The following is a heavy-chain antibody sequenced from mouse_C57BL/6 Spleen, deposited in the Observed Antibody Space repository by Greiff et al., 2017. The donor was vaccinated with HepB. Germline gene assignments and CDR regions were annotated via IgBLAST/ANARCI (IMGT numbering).Heavy chain of an antibody. Sequence: EVQLQQSGPELVKPGASVKISCKASGYTFTDYYMNWVKQSHGKSLEWIGDINPNNGGTSYNQKFKGKATLTVDKSSSTAYMELRSLTSEDSAVYYCARGDEGFDYWGQGTTLTVSS. CDR2: INPNNGGT. CDR1: GYTFTDYY. CDR3: ARGDEGFDY. V-gene: IGHV1-26*01. D-gene: IGHD3-3*01. J-gene: IGHJ2*01.